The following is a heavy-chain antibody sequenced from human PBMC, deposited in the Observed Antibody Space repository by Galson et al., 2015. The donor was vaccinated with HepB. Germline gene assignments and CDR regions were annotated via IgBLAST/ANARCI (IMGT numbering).Heavy chain of an antibody. D-gene: IGHD5-24*01. J-gene: IGHJ6*02. CDR1: GGSISSNY. CDR2: GSSSSST. Sequence: ELMPLTSTVAGGSISSNYWSWLRQPPGGGLECSGFGSSSSSTNFKHSLMSRVTISVDTPKNQFSLKLRTLTAADTAVYYCARYRGWLAVNSMDVWGQGTTVTVSS. CDR3: ARYRGWLAVNSMDV. V-gene: IGHV4-59*08.